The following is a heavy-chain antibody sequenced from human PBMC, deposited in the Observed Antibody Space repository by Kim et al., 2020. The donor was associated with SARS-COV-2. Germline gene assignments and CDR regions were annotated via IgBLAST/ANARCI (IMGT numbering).Heavy chain of an antibody. CDR3: AAGGIAVAGPTDY. Sequence: SETLSLTCAVSGGSISSSNWWRCVRQPPGKGLEWIGEIYHSGSTNYNPSLKSRVTISVDKSKNQFSLKLSSVTAADTAVYYCAAGGIAVAGPTDYWGQGTLVTVSS. CDR1: GGSISSSNW. J-gene: IGHJ4*02. V-gene: IGHV4-4*02. CDR2: IYHSGST. D-gene: IGHD6-19*01.